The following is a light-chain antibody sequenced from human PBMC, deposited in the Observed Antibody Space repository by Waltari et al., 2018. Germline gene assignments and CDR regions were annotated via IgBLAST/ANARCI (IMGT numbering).Light chain of an antibody. J-gene: IGLJ2*01. CDR2: DNN. V-gene: IGLV1-51*01. CDR3: GAWDSSLSAVL. Sequence: QSVLTQPPSVSGDPGQRVTISCTGSSSNIGGYYVYWYQQFPGTAPKLLIYDNNKRPSVVSDRFSCSKSGTSASLTITGLQPGDEADYYCGAWDSSLSAVLFGGGTRLTVL. CDR1: SSNIGGYY.